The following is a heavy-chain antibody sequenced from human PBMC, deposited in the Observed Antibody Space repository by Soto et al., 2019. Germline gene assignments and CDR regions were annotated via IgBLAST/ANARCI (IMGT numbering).Heavy chain of an antibody. J-gene: IGHJ6*02. CDR3: ARQEQQLVYYYYGMDV. D-gene: IGHD6-13*01. V-gene: IGHV4-39*01. CDR2: IYYSGST. CDR1: GGSISSSSYY. Sequence: SETLSLTCTVSGGSISSSSYYWGWIRQPPGKGLEWIGSIYYSGSTYYNPSLKSRVTISVDTSKNQFSLKLSSVTAADTAVYYCARQEQQLVYYYYGMDVWGQGTTVT.